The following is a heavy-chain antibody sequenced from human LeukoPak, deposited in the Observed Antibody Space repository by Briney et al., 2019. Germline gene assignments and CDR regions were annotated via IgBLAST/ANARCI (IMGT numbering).Heavy chain of an antibody. V-gene: IGHV4-59*12. CDR3: ASSQRAAGTIEDY. Sequence: ASETLSLTCTVSGGSISSYYWSWIRQPPGKGLEWIGYIYYSGSTNYNPSLKSRVTISVDKSKNQFSLKLSSVTAADTAVYYCASSQRAAGTIEDYWGQGTLVTVSS. J-gene: IGHJ4*02. D-gene: IGHD6-13*01. CDR2: IYYSGST. CDR1: GGSISSYY.